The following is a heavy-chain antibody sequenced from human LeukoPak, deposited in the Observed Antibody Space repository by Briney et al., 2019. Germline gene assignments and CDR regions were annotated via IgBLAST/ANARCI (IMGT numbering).Heavy chain of an antibody. Sequence: LTGGSLRLSCAASGFTFSSYAMHWVRQAPGKGLEWVAVISYDGSNKYYADSVKGRFTISRDNSKNTLYLQMNSLRAEDTAVYYCARGPTLYDSSGYDLWGRGTLVTVSS. CDR3: ARGPTLYDSSGYDL. CDR1: GFTFSSYA. CDR2: ISYDGSNK. V-gene: IGHV3-30-3*01. J-gene: IGHJ2*01. D-gene: IGHD3-22*01.